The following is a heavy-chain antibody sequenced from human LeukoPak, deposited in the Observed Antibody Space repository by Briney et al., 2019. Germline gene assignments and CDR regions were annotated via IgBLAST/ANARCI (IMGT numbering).Heavy chain of an antibody. J-gene: IGHJ4*02. CDR3: ARGPGAAFDY. Sequence: GVSLRLSCAASGFTFSSYSMNWLRQAPGKGLEWVSSISSSSSNIYYADSVKGRFTISRDNAKNSLYLQMNSLRAEDTAVYYCARGPGAAFDYWGQGTLVTVSS. CDR1: GFTFSSYS. CDR2: ISSSSSNI. D-gene: IGHD6-25*01. V-gene: IGHV3-21*06.